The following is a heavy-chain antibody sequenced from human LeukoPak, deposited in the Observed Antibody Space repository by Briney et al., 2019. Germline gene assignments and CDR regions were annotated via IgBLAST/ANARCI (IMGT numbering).Heavy chain of an antibody. CDR3: ARGIYGSGSPNDY. D-gene: IGHD3-10*01. J-gene: IGHJ4*02. CDR2: IYYSGST. V-gene: IGHV4-39*07. Sequence: SETLSLTCTVSGGSISSSSYYWGWIRQPPGKGLEWIGSIYYSGSTYYNPSLKSRVTISVDTSKNQFSLKLSSVTAADTAVYYCARGIYGSGSPNDYWGQGTLVTVSS. CDR1: GGSISSSSYY.